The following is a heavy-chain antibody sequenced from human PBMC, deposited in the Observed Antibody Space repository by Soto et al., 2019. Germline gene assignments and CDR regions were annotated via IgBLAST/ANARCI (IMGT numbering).Heavy chain of an antibody. CDR3: ARADYDILTGSSLGYYDY. V-gene: IGHV3-33*01. Sequence: QVQLVESGGGVVQPGRSLRLSCAASGFTFNLCGMHWVRQAPGKGLEWVAVIWYDGSKKYYADSVKGRFTISRDNSMNTMYLQMNSLRAEDTAVYYCARADYDILTGSSLGYYDYWGQGTLVTVSS. CDR1: GFTFNLCG. D-gene: IGHD3-9*01. CDR2: IWYDGSKK. J-gene: IGHJ4*02.